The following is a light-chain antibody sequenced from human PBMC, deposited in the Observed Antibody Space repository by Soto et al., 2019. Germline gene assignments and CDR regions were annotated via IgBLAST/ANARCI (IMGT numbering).Light chain of an antibody. J-gene: IGKJ3*01. CDR3: QHRYHWPFT. CDR2: DAS. V-gene: IGKV3-11*01. Sequence: EIVLTQSPATLYFSPGERATLSCRTSQSVSTSLAWYQQKPGQAPRLLIYDASNRATGIPARFSGSGSGTDFTLTFSSREPEDFAVYYCQHRYHWPFTLGPGTKVDIK. CDR1: QSVSTS.